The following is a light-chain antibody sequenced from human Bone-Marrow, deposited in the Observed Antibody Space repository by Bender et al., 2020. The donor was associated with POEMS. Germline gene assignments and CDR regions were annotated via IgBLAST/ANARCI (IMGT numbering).Light chain of an antibody. CDR1: TFGKKT. CDR3: QVWDSSSNWV. Sequence: SYLLTQPPSVSVAPGKAATITCVGNTFGKKTVHWYQHKSGQAPVLVVYDNDGRPSGIPERFSGSTSGNTATLTISGTQAVDEADYFCQVWDSSSNWVFGGGTKLTVL. CDR2: DND. V-gene: IGLV3-21*03. J-gene: IGLJ3*02.